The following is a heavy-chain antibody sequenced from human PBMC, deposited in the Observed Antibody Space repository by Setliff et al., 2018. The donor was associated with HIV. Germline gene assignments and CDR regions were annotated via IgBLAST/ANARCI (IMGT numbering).Heavy chain of an antibody. CDR1: GFTFNYFW. J-gene: IGHJ4*02. CDR2: IKQDGSEK. V-gene: IGHV3-7*01. Sequence: PGGSLRLSCAASGFTFNYFWMSWVRQAPGKGLEWVANIKQDGSEKNYVDSVKGRFTISRGTAKNSLYLQMNSLRVEDTAVYYCARDHWVAGLDYWGQGTLVTVSS. D-gene: IGHD6-19*01. CDR3: ARDHWVAGLDY.